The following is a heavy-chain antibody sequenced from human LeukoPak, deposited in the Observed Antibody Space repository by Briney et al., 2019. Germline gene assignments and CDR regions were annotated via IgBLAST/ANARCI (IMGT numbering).Heavy chain of an antibody. Sequence: SVKVSCKASGYTFPRYYMHWVRQAPGQGLEWMGIINPSGGSTSYAQKFQGRVTMTRDTSTSTVYMELSSLRSEDTAVYYCARDRGGLLWFGESYNWFDPWGQGTLVTVSS. CDR1: GYTFPRYY. D-gene: IGHD3-10*01. V-gene: IGHV1-46*01. CDR3: ARDRGGLLWFGESYNWFDP. CDR2: INPSGGST. J-gene: IGHJ5*02.